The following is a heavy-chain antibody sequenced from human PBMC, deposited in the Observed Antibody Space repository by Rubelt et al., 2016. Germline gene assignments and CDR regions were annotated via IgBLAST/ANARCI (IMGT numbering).Heavy chain of an antibody. D-gene: IGHD3-10*01. CDR1: GGSISTYY. CDR2: TSYSGSS. CDR3: VRQHYYGSGKPFDY. Sequence: QVQLQESGPGLVKPSETLSLTCTVSGGSISTYYWSWFRQPPGQGLEWIGYTSYSGSSNNSPSLTSRFSISLDTSRNQISLKLSSVTAADTAVYYCVRQHYYGSGKPFDYWGQGTLVTVSS. V-gene: IGHV4-59*12. J-gene: IGHJ4*02.